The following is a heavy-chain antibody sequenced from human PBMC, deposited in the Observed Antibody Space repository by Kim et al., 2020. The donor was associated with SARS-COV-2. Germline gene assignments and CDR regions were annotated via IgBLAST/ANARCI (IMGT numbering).Heavy chain of an antibody. Sequence: GGSLRLSCAASGFTFSSYAMHWVRQAPGKGLEYVSAISSNGGSTYYANSVKGRFTISRDNSKHTLYLQMGSLRAEDMAVYYCARAGTTPHWGQGTLVTVS. CDR3: ARAGTTPH. V-gene: IGHV3-64*01. CDR2: ISSNGGST. J-gene: IGHJ4*02. D-gene: IGHD1-1*01. CDR1: GFTFSSYA.